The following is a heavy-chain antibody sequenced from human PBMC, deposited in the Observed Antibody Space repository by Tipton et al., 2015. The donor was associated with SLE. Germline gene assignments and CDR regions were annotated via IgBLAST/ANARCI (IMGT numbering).Heavy chain of an antibody. D-gene: IGHD4/OR15-4a*01. CDR1: GGSISSYY. CDR2: IYYSGST. Sequence: TLSLTCTVSGGSISSYYWSWIRQPPGKGLEWIGYIYYSGSTNYNPSLKSRVTISVDTSKNQFSLKLSSVTAADTAMYYCARVYGEKYLAFFDYWGQGTLVTVSS. V-gene: IGHV4-59*01. CDR3: ARVYGEKYLAFFDY. J-gene: IGHJ4*02.